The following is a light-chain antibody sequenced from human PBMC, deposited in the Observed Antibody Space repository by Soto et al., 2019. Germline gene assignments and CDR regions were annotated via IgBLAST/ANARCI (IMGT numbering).Light chain of an antibody. Sequence: NFMLTQPHSVSASPGKTVTISCTRSSGSISGNYVQWYQQRPGSSPTIVIYEGNQRPSGVPDRFSGSIDSSSNSASLTISGLKTEDEADYYRHSYDSSNQVFGGGTKLTVL. CDR3: HSYDSSNQV. J-gene: IGLJ3*02. CDR1: SGSISGNY. V-gene: IGLV6-57*01. CDR2: EGN.